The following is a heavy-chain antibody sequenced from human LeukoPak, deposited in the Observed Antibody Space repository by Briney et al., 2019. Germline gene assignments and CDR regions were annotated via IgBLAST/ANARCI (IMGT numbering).Heavy chain of an antibody. Sequence: SSETLSLTWSVSGXSLSNYYGTWIRRPPGKGLECIGYIYSSGSANYNPSLKSRVNISIDTSENQFSLKLSSVTAADTAVYYCARRSWGSDFDYWGQGALVTVSS. V-gene: IGHV4-59*01. D-gene: IGHD3-16*01. J-gene: IGHJ4*02. CDR2: IYSSGSA. CDR3: ARRSWGSDFDY. CDR1: GXSLSNYY.